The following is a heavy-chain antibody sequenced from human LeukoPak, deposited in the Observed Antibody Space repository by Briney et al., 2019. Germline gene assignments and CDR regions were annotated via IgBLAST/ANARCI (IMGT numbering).Heavy chain of an antibody. V-gene: IGHV4-30-4*08. J-gene: IGHJ4*02. D-gene: IGHD1-26*01. CDR2: ISYSGST. CDR3: ARVGGILGVNSPFDS. CDR1: GGSISSGTYY. Sequence: SETLSLTCTVSGGSISSGTYYWSWIRQPPGKGLEWIGYISYSGSTYYNPSLKSRVTISPDTSKNRFSLRLSSVTAADTAVYYCARVGGILGVNSPFDSWGQGTLVTVSS.